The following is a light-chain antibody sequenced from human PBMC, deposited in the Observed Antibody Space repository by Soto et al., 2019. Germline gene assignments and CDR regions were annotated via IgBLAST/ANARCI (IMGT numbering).Light chain of an antibody. V-gene: IGLV1-44*01. CDR2: NNN. CDR3: ATWDDRLKGVV. CDR1: SSNIASNT. J-gene: IGLJ2*01. Sequence: QSVLTQPPSASGTPGPTVTITCSGSSSNIASNTESWYQEVPGTAPKLHIDNNNQRPSGVPDRFSASKSGNSASLVISGLQSGYEADYYCATWDDRLKGVVFGGGTKLTGL.